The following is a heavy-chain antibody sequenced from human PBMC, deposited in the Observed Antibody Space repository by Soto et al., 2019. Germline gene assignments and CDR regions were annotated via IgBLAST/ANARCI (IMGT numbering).Heavy chain of an antibody. J-gene: IGHJ3*02. CDR2: IYYSGST. CDR1: GGPISSGGYY. CDR3: ARGGETGLAI. V-gene: IGHV4-39*01. D-gene: IGHD3-10*01. Sequence: SETLSLTCTVPGGPISSGGYYWVWIRQPPGKGLEWIGSIYYSGSTYYNPSLKSRVTISVDTSKNQFSLKLISVTAADTAVYYCARGGETGLAIWGQGTMVTVSS.